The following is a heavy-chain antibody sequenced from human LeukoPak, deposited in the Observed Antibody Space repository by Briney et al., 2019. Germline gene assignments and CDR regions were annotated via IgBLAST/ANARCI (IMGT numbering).Heavy chain of an antibody. Sequence: PSETLSLTCTVSGGSISSSSYYWGWIRQPPGKGLEWIGSIYYSGSTYYNPSLKSRVTISVDTSKNQFSLKLSSVTAADTAVYYCARLKSRITIFGAESRNWFDPWGQGTLVTVSS. CDR2: IYYSGST. CDR1: GGSISSSSYY. V-gene: IGHV4-39*01. J-gene: IGHJ5*02. CDR3: ARLKSRITIFGAESRNWFDP. D-gene: IGHD3-3*01.